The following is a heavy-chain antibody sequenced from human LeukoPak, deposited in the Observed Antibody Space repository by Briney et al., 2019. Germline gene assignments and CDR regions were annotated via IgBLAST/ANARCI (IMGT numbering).Heavy chain of an antibody. CDR1: GFTFSSYA. J-gene: IGHJ3*02. CDR3: AKGTTVVTGAFDI. CDR2: ISGSGGST. V-gene: IGHV3-23*01. Sequence: GRSLRLSCAASGFTFSSYAMSWVRQAPGKGLEWVSAISGSGGSTYYADSVKGRFTISRDNSKNTLYLQMNSLRAEDTAVYYCAKGTTVVTGAFDIWGQGTMVTVSS. D-gene: IGHD4-23*01.